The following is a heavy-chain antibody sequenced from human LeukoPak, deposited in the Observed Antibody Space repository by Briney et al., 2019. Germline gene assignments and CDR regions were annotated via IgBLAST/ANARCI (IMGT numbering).Heavy chain of an antibody. Sequence: ASVKVSCKASGYTFTSYAMHWLRQAPGQRLDWMGWINGGSGNTKYSPEFQGRVTITRDTSASTAYMELSSLRSEDTAVYYCANPRYDSSGYYYVDWGQGTLVTVSS. D-gene: IGHD3-22*01. CDR3: ANPRYDSSGYYYVD. V-gene: IGHV1-3*01. CDR2: INGGSGNT. CDR1: GYTFTSYA. J-gene: IGHJ4*02.